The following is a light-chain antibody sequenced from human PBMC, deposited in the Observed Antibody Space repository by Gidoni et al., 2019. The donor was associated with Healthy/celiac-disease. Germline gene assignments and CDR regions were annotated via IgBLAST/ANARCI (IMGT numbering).Light chain of an antibody. CDR3: QQSYSTPLT. CDR1: QSSSSY. V-gene: IGKV1-39*01. J-gene: IGKJ4*02. Sequence: EIQMTQSPSSLSASVGDRVTSTCRASQSSSSYLNWYQQKPGKAPKLLIYAASSLQSGAPSRFSGSGSGTDFTLTISSLQPEDVATYYCQQSYSTPLTFXGXTKVEIK. CDR2: AAS.